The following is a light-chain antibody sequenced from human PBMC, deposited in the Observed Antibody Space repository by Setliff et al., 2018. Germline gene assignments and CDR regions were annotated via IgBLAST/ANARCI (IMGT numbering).Light chain of an antibody. CDR2: DVA. J-gene: IGLJ1*01. CDR1: SSDVGGYNY. Sequence: QSVLTQPRSVSGSPGQSVTISCTGTSSDVGGYNYVSWYQQHPGKAPKLMIYDVAKRPSGVPHRFSGSKSGNTASLTISGLQAEDEADYYCCSYAGSYTDVFGTGTKVTVL. CDR3: CSYAGSYTDV. V-gene: IGLV2-11*01.